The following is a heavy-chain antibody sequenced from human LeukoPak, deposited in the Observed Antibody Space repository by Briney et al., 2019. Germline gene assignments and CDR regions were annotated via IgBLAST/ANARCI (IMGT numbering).Heavy chain of an antibody. Sequence: GGSLRLSCAASGFTFSSYGMHWVRQAPGKGLEWVAVISYDGSNKYYGDSVKGRFTISRDNSKNTLYLQMNSLRAEDTAVYYCAKSSFRREYYDILTGYYRNAFDIWGQGTMVTVSS. CDR2: ISYDGSNK. CDR3: AKSSFRREYYDILTGYYRNAFDI. V-gene: IGHV3-30*18. D-gene: IGHD3-9*01. CDR1: GFTFSSYG. J-gene: IGHJ3*02.